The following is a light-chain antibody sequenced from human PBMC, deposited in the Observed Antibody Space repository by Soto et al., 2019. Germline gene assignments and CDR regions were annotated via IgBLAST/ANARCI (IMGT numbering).Light chain of an antibody. CDR2: DGS. Sequence: EIVLTQSPATLSLSPGDRVTLSCGASQSVRSSYVAWYQQKAGLAPRLLIYDGSSRASGIPDRFSGSGSGTDFTLTIGRLEPEDFALYYCQQYDNSAPLSFGGGTKVEMK. CDR3: QQYDNSAPLS. V-gene: IGKV3D-20*01. J-gene: IGKJ4*01. CDR1: QSVRSSY.